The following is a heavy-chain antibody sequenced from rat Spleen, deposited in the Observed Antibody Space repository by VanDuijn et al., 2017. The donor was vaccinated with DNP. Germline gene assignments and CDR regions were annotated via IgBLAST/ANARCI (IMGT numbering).Heavy chain of an antibody. D-gene: IGHD1-8*01. CDR3: VRDSRDYGSYADYFDY. CDR1: GFNFTNYD. V-gene: IGHV5S13*01. Sequence: EVQLVESGGGLVQPGRSLKLSCAALGFNFTNYDMAWVRQAPTKGLEWVASISTSGGSTYYPDSVKGRFTISRDNATNTLYLQMNSLRSEDTASYYCVRDSRDYGSYADYFDYWGQGVMVTVSS. CDR2: ISTSGGST. J-gene: IGHJ2*01.